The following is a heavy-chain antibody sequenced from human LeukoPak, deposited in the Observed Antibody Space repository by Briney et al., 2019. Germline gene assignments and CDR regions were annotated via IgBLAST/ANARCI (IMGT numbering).Heavy chain of an antibody. CDR3: ARQTVWEIYPYYFDY. CDR1: GGSISSSSYY. J-gene: IGHJ4*02. Sequence: SETLSLTCTVSGGSISSSSYYWGWIRQPPGKGLRWIGSIYYSGSTYYNPSLKSRVTISVDTSKNQFSLKLSSVTAADTAVYYCARQTVWEIYPYYFDYWGQGTLVTVSS. D-gene: IGHD3-16*02. CDR2: IYYSGST. V-gene: IGHV4-39*01.